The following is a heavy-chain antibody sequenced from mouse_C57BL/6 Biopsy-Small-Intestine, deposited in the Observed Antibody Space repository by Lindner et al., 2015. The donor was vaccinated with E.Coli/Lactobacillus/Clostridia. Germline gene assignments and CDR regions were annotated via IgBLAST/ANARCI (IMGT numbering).Heavy chain of an antibody. CDR2: VSAYNGDT. CDR3: ARGCSSGNCYSTD. J-gene: IGHJ4*01. Sequence: SVKVSCKASGNTFRSYGISWVRQAPGQGLEWMGWVSAYNGDTNYAQKFRGRVTMTTDTSTNTAYMELRSLRSDDTAVYYCARGCSSGNCYSTDWGQGTLVTVSS. D-gene: IGHD2-1*01. CDR1: GNTFRSYG. V-gene: IGHV1-4*01.